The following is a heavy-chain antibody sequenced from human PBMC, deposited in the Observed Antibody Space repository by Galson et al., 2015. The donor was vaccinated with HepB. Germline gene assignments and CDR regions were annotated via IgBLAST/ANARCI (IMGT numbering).Heavy chain of an antibody. CDR1: GFTFSSYS. J-gene: IGHJ6*03. D-gene: IGHD3-10*01. CDR3: ARGRIMVQGVNRYYYMDV. V-gene: IGHV3-48*01. CDR2: ISSSSSTI. Sequence: SLRLSCAASGFTFSSYSMNWVRQAPGKGLEWVSYISSSSSTIYYADSVKGRFTISRDNAKNSLYLQMNSLRAEDTAVYYCARGRIMVQGVNRYYYMDVWGKGTTVTVSS.